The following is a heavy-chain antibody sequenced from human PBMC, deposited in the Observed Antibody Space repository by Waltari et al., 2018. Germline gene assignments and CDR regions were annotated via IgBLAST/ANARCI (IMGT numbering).Heavy chain of an antibody. CDR3: ARDLSEGWFGDQSPLGY. Sequence: QVQLQESGPGRVKPSETLSLTCTVSGASMDNYYWNWIRQPAGKGLERIGRRSSSGFPNYNPSLGRRVPLSVATSKNQLSLEVRSVTAADTAVYYCARDLSEGWFGDQSPLGYWGQGTVVTVSA. D-gene: IGHD3-10*01. V-gene: IGHV4-4*07. CDR2: RSSSGFP. CDR1: GASMDNYY. J-gene: IGHJ4*02.